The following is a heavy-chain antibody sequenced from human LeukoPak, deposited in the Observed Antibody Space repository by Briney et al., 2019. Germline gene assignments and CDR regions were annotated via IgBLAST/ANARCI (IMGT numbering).Heavy chain of an antibody. V-gene: IGHV3-23*01. CDR3: AKGSYSSGWYESDY. J-gene: IGHJ4*02. Sequence: GGSLRLSCAASGFTFSSCAMTWVRQAPGKGLEWVSGISGSGGSTYYADSVKGRFTISRDNSKNTLYLQMNSLRAEDTAVYYCAKGSYSSGWYESDYWGQGTLVTISS. CDR2: ISGSGGST. D-gene: IGHD6-19*01. CDR1: GFTFSSCA.